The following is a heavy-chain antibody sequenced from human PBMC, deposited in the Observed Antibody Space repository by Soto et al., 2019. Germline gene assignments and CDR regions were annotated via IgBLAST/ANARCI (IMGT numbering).Heavy chain of an antibody. CDR3: ARNLRYTSRSHYGLDV. V-gene: IGHV1-2*04. J-gene: IGHJ6*02. D-gene: IGHD5-18*01. Sequence: ASVRVSCKASGYTFTGYYIHWVRQAPGQGLEWMGWINPNSGGTKYAHKFQGWVAMTWDTSLSTAYMELSRLKSEDTAVYSCARNLRYTSRSHYGLDVSGQGTRVTVSS. CDR2: INPNSGGT. CDR1: GYTFTGYY.